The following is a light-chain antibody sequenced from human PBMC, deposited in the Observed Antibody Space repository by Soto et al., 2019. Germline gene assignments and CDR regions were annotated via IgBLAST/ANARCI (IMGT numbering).Light chain of an antibody. V-gene: IGKV1-5*01. Sequence: DSQLTQAPWALSASVGDRVTVTWRATQNISSWLAWYHQKTGKAPKLLIYDASSLESGVPPRFSSSGSGTEFTLTISSLQPDDFATYYCQQYNSYSQWAFGQGTKVDIK. CDR1: QNISSW. CDR2: DAS. CDR3: QQYNSYSQWA. J-gene: IGKJ1*01.